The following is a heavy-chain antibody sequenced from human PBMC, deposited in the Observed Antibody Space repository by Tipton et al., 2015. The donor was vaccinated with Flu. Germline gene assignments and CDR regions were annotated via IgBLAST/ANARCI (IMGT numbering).Heavy chain of an antibody. Sequence: LRLSCTVSGGSISSSSYYWGWIRQPPGKGLEWIGSIYYSGSTYYNPSLKSRVTISVDTSKNQFSLKLSSVTAADTAVYYCARGQGARRYYYGSGSYYATFDYWGQGTLVTVSS. CDR3: ARGQGARRYYYGSGSYYATFDY. CDR1: GGSISSSSYY. J-gene: IGHJ4*02. D-gene: IGHD3-10*01. V-gene: IGHV4-39*01. CDR2: IYYSGST.